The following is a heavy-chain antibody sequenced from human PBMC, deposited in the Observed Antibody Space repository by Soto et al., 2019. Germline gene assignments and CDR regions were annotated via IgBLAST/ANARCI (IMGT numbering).Heavy chain of an antibody. D-gene: IGHD2-15*01. CDR3: AKDRDIVVVVAVSFDI. Sequence: GESLRLACAASGFTFSSYAMSWVSQAQRKGREWVSAMRGSGGSTYYSHSLKGRFTISRDTSKNTLYLQMNSLRAEDTAVYYCAKDRDIVVVVAVSFDIWGQGTMVTVSS. CDR2: MRGSGGST. V-gene: IGHV3-23*01. J-gene: IGHJ3*02. CDR1: GFTFSSYA.